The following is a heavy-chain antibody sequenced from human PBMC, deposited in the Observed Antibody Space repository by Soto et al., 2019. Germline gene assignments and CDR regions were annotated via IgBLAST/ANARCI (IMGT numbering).Heavy chain of an antibody. V-gene: IGHV3-33*01. D-gene: IGHD6-19*01. J-gene: IGHJ4*02. CDR1: GFTFSSYG. Sequence: PGGSLRLSCAASGFTFSSYGMHWVRQAPGNGLVWVAVLCYDGSNIFYADSVKCRFTISRDISKNTLYLQMNSLRAEDTAVYYCARRGLAGSVFFDYWGQGTLVTVPS. CDR3: ARRGLAGSVFFDY. CDR2: LCYDGSNI.